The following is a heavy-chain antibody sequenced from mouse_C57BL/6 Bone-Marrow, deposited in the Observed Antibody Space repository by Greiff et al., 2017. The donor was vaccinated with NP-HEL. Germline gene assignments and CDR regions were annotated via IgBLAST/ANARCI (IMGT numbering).Heavy chain of an antibody. CDR3: TRVYYGNPYYYAMDY. J-gene: IGHJ4*01. D-gene: IGHD2-1*01. V-gene: IGHV1-5*01. CDR1: GYTFTSYW. CDR2: IYPGNSDT. Sequence: VQLKQSGTVLARPGASVKMSCKTSGYTFTSYWMHWVKQRPGQGLEWIGAIYPGNSDTSYNQKFKGKAKLTAVTSASTAYMELSSLTNEDSAVYYCTRVYYGNPYYYAMDYWGQGTSVTVSS.